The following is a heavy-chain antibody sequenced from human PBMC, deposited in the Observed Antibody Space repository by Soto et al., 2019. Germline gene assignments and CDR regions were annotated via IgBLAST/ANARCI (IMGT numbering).Heavy chain of an antibody. CDR3: AKDRPPIAVAGTGAFDI. CDR2: ISYDGSNK. V-gene: IGHV3-30*18. J-gene: IGHJ3*02. CDR1: GFTFSSYG. D-gene: IGHD6-19*01. Sequence: HPGGSLRLSCAASGFTFSSYGMHWVRQAPGKGLEWVAVISYDGSNKYYADSVKGRFTISRDNSKNTLYLQMNSLRAEDTAVYYCAKDRPPIAVAGTGAFDIWGQGKMVTVSS.